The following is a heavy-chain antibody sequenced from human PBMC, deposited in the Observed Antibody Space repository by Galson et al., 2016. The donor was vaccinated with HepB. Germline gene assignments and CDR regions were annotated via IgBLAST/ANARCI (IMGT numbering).Heavy chain of an antibody. V-gene: IGHV3-11*04. CDR2: ITSNGDTV. D-gene: IGHD1-26*01. CDR3: AKDYSGSYPIYYFDY. Sequence: SLRLSCAASGFTFSTFSMSWVRQAPGKGLEWIAYITSNGDTVYYADPVKGRFAISRDNAKNSLFLQMNSLRAEDTAVYFCAKDYSGSYPIYYFDYWGQGTLVTVSS. CDR1: GFTFSTFS. J-gene: IGHJ4*02.